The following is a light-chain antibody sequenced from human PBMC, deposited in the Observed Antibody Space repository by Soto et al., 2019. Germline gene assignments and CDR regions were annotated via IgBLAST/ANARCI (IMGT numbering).Light chain of an antibody. CDR2: KAS. V-gene: IGKV1-5*03. J-gene: IGKJ5*01. CDR3: QQYEIYPIT. Sequence: DIQMTQSPSTLSASVGDRVTITCRASQSINSWLAWYQQKPGKAPKLLIYKASSLESGVPSRFRGSGSGTEFTLTLSSLQPDDFAAYYCQQYEIYPITFGQGTRLEIK. CDR1: QSINSW.